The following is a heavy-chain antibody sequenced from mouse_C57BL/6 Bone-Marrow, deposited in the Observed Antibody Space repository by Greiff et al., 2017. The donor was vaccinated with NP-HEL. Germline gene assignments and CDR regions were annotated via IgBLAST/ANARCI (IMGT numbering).Heavy chain of an antibody. CDR1: GYTFTDYY. D-gene: IGHD1-1*01. CDR2: INPYNGGT. J-gene: IGHJ4*01. V-gene: IGHV1-19*01. Sequence: VQLKQSGPVLVKPGASVKMSCKASGYTFTDYYMNWVKQSHGKSLEWIGVINPYNGGTSYNQKFKGKATLTVDKSSSTAYMELNSLTSEDSAVYYCAREGGITTVVDAMDYWGQGTSVTVSS. CDR3: AREGGITTVVDAMDY.